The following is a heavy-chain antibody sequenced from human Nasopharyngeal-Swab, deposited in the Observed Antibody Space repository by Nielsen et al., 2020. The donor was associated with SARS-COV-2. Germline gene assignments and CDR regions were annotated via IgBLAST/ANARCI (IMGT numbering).Heavy chain of an antibody. CDR3: ARARPRLSRSIAAAGLDTFDI. CDR2: MSYDGSNK. V-gene: IGHV3-30-3*01. Sequence: GGSLRLSCSASGFTFRNYGMHWVRQAPGKGLEWVAFMSYDGSNKYYADSVKGRFTISRDNSNNTLYLQMSSLRPEDTAVYFCARARPRLSRSIAAAGLDTFDIWGQGTMVTVSS. CDR1: GFTFRNYG. J-gene: IGHJ3*02. D-gene: IGHD6-13*01.